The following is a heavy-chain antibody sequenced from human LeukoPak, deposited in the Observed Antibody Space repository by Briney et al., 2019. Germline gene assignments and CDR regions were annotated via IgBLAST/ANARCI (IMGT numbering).Heavy chain of an antibody. J-gene: IGHJ6*02. Sequence: SETLSLTCTVSGGSISSYYWSWIRQPPGKGLEWIGEINHSGSTNYNPSLKSRVTISVDTSKNQFSLKLSSVTAADTAVYYCARGRGGPYYYYGMDVWGQGTTVTVSS. V-gene: IGHV4-34*01. D-gene: IGHD3-16*01. CDR3: ARGRGGPYYYYGMDV. CDR2: INHSGST. CDR1: GGSISSYY.